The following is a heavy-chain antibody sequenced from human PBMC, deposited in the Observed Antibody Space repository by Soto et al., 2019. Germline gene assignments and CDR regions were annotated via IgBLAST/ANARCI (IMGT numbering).Heavy chain of an antibody. CDR2: VKNSPKNYGT. CDR3: VRNGLGWFVX. Sequence: QPWGSLRLSCAASGFSFSSYYMDWVRQAPGKGPEWVARVKNSPKNYGTEYAASVRGRFTISRDDSQSSLFLQMNNLKTDDTAVYYCVRNGLGWFVXWGQVTLVTVSX. CDR1: GFSFSSYY. D-gene: IGHD3-16*01. V-gene: IGHV3-72*01. J-gene: IGHJ5*02.